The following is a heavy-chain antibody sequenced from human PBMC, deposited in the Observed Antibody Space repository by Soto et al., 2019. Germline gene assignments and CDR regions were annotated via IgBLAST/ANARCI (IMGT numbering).Heavy chain of an antibody. CDR3: ARSIAVPSSNIDH. Sequence: SETLSLTCRVSGGSMSGYYWSWIRQAPGKGLEWIGYVYYTGSTNYNPSLQSRVTISVDTSNKQFSLSLRLVTAADTAVYFCARSIAVPSSNIDHWGQGIRVTVSS. CDR1: GGSMSGYY. J-gene: IGHJ4*02. V-gene: IGHV4-59*01. CDR2: VYYTGST. D-gene: IGHD6-6*01.